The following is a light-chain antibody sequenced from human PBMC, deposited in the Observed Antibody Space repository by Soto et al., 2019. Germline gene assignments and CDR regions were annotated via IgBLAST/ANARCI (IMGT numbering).Light chain of an antibody. CDR1: QSVSSN. J-gene: IGKJ5*01. V-gene: IGKV3-15*01. CDR3: QQYDNWPIT. Sequence: EIVMPQSPATLSVSPGERATLSCRASQSVSSNLAWYQQKPGQAPRLLIYGASTRATGIPARFSGSGSGTEFNLTISSLQSEDFAVFYCQQYDNWPITFGQGTRLEIK. CDR2: GAS.